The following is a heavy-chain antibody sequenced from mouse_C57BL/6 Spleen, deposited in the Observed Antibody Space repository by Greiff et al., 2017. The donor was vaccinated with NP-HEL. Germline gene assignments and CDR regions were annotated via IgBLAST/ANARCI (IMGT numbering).Heavy chain of an antibody. V-gene: IGHV3-6*01. CDR1: GYSITSGYY. CDR3: ASPSTVEGYFDY. D-gene: IGHD1-1*01. Sequence: VQLQQSGPGLVKPSQSLSLTCSVTGYSITSGYYWNWIRQFPGNQLEWMGYISYDGSNNYNPSLKNRISITRDTSKNQFFLKLNSVTTEDTATYYCASPSTVEGYFDYWGQGTTLTVSS. J-gene: IGHJ2*01. CDR2: ISYDGSN.